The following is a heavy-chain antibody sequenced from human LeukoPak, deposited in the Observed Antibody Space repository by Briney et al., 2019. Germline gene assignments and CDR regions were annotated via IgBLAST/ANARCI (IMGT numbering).Heavy chain of an antibody. J-gene: IGHJ2*01. CDR2: INHSGSN. CDR3: ARKLWFGSLTHWYFDL. Sequence: SETLSLTCAVYGGSFSGYYWSWIRQPPGKGLEWIGEINHSGSNNYNPSLKRRGTISLDTSKNQFSLKLTSVTAADTAVYYCARKLWFGSLTHWYFDLCGRGTLVTVSS. D-gene: IGHD3-10*01. CDR1: GGSFSGYY. V-gene: IGHV4-34*01.